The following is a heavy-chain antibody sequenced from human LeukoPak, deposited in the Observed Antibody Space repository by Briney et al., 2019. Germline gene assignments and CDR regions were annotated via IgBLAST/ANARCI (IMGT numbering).Heavy chain of an antibody. D-gene: IGHD3-22*01. J-gene: IGHJ4*02. Sequence: GASVKVSCKASGYIFTDYFMHWVRQAPGQGLEWMGYINPNSGNTNYAQMFQGRVTLTTDTSISTAYLELSGLRSNDTALYYCARLPYYYDRDDSWGWGQGALVIVSS. CDR1: GYIFTDYF. CDR3: ARLPYYYDRDDSWG. CDR2: INPNSGNT. V-gene: IGHV1-2*02.